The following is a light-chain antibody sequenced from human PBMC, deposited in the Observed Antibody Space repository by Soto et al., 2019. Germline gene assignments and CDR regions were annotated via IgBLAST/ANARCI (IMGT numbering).Light chain of an antibody. J-gene: IGKJ4*01. CDR3: QQYGRSLT. CDR2: GAS. Sequence: EIVLTQSPGTLSLSPGERATLSCRASQSVSSSYLAWYQQKPGQAPRLLIYGASSRATGIPDRFSGSGSGTDFTLTISRLEPEELAVYYCQQYGRSLTFGGGTKVEIK. CDR1: QSVSSSY. V-gene: IGKV3-20*01.